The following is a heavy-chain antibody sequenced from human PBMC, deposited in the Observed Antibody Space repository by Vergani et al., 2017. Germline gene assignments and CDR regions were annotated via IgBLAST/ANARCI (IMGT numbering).Heavy chain of an antibody. D-gene: IGHD2-15*01. J-gene: IGHJ4*02. CDR3: AGSRSLGYCSGGCCYDLCY. V-gene: IGHV1-69*01. CDR1: GGTFSSYA. CDR2: IIPIFGTA. Sequence: QVQLVQSGAEVKKPGSSVKVSCKASGGTFSSYAISWVRQAPGQGLEWMGGIIPIFGTANYAQKFQGRVTITADESTSTAYMELSSLRSEDTAEYYCAGSRSLGYCSGGCCYDLCYWGQGTLVTVSS.